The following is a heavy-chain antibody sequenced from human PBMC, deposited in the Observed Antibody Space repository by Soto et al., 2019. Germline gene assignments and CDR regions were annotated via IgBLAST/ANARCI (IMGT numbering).Heavy chain of an antibody. CDR2: ISASGGTT. CDR1: GFIFNMHG. V-gene: IGHV3-23*01. D-gene: IGHD3-10*01. Sequence: GGSLRLSCAASGFIFNMHGMSWFRQSPGKGLEWVSTISASGGTTYYADSVKGRITVSRENSKNTLYLQVNSLRAEDAAVYYCAKGQERTRGRLYCFDYWGQGNLVTVSS. CDR3: AKGQERTRGRLYCFDY. J-gene: IGHJ4*02.